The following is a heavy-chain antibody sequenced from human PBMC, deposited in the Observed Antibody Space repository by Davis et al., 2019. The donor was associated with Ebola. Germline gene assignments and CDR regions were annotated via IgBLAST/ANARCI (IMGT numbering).Heavy chain of an antibody. CDR3: ARDYVDGYKSGNFDY. Sequence: PGGSLRLSCAASGFGFSVYSMDWVRLAPGKGLEWVAYISSSSRTIYYADSVKGRFTISRDNAQNSIYLQMNSLRDEDTAVYYCARDYVDGYKSGNFDYWGQGTLVTVSS. CDR2: ISSSSRTI. J-gene: IGHJ4*02. CDR1: GFGFSVYS. D-gene: IGHD5-24*01. V-gene: IGHV3-48*02.